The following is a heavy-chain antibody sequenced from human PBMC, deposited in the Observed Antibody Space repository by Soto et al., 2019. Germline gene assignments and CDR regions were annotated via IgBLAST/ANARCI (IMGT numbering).Heavy chain of an antibody. CDR1: GYTFTSYY. CDR3: ARPSQYGSGRKYYFDY. CDR2: INPGGGST. D-gene: IGHD3-10*01. Sequence: QVQLVQSGAEVKKPGASVKVSCKASGYTFTSYYMHWVRQAPGQGLEWMGIINPGGGSTSYAQKFQGIVTMTRDRSTSTVYMELSSLRSEDTAVYYCARPSQYGSGRKYYFDYWGQGTLVTVSS. V-gene: IGHV1-46*03. J-gene: IGHJ4*02.